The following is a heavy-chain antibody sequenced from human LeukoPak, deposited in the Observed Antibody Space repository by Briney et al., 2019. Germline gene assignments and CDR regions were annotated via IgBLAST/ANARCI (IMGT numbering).Heavy chain of an antibody. V-gene: IGHV1-69*04. CDR2: IIPIFGIA. CDR3: ASQNSGYDSSYYYYGMDV. D-gene: IGHD5-12*01. CDR1: RRTFSSYA. Sequence: SVKVSCKASRRTFSSYAISWVRQAPGQGLEWMGRIIPIFGIANYAQKFQGRVTITADKSTSTAYMELSSLRSEDTAVYYCASQNSGYDSSYYYYGMDVWGQGTTVTVSS. J-gene: IGHJ6*02.